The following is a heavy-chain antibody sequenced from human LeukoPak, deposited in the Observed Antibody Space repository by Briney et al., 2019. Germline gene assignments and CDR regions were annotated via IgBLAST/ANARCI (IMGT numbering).Heavy chain of an antibody. Sequence: SETLSLTCSVSGASISPSYWSWLRQPPGRGLEWIGYIYNSRTTNYNTSLASRVTISLDTSKNQFSLRLSSVSAVDTTVYYCARGPPDRADIWGQGTMVTVSS. CDR1: GASISPSY. V-gene: IGHV4-59*01. D-gene: IGHD3-16*02. J-gene: IGHJ3*02. CDR2: IYNSRTT. CDR3: ARGPPDRADI.